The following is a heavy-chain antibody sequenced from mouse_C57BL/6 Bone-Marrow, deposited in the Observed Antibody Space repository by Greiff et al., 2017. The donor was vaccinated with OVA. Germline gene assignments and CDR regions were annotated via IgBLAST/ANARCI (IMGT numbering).Heavy chain of an antibody. CDR1: GYTFTSYG. CDR2: IYPRSGNT. CDR3: ARKRYYGSSPLYAMDY. V-gene: IGHV1-81*01. Sequence: QVQLKQSGAELARPGASVKLSCKASGYTFTSYGISWVKQRTGQGLEWIGEIYPRSGNTYYNEKFKGKATLTADKSSSTAYMELRSLTSEDSAVYFCARKRYYGSSPLYAMDYGGQGTSVTVSS. D-gene: IGHD1-1*01. J-gene: IGHJ4*01.